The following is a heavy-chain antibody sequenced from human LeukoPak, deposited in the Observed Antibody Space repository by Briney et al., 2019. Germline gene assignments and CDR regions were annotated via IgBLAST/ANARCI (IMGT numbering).Heavy chain of an antibody. CDR3: ASRSHKTIVGADTREVGDY. CDR1: GGTLRRHT. V-gene: IGHV1-69*02. Sequence: SVKVSCKASGGTLRRHTITWVRQAPGQGLKWMGRIIPMMGIANYAQKFQGRVTITADTSTDTAYMDLISLRSEDTAVYYCASRSHKTIVGADTREVGDYWGQGTLVTVSS. CDR2: IIPMMGIA. D-gene: IGHD6-19*01. J-gene: IGHJ4*02.